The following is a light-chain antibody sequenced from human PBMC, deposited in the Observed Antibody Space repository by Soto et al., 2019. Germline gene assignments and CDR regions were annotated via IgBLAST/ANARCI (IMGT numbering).Light chain of an antibody. CDR1: QSIATF. Sequence: DIQMTQSPSSLSVSVRDRVTITCRASQSIATFFNLQSGVPSRFSGSGSGTDFTLTISSLQPEDFATYYCQQSYNIPYTFGQGTKLEIK. J-gene: IGKJ2*01. V-gene: IGKV1-39*01. CDR3: QQSYNIPYT.